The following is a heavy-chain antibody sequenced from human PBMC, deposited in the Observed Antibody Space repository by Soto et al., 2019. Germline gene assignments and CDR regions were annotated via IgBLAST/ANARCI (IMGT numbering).Heavy chain of an antibody. Sequence: ASVKVSCKASGDTFTDYYIHWVRQAPGQGLEWMGTVNPSGGHTTYAQHFLGRVTMTRDASTSTLYMELTSLTSDDTAIYYCARGGHVLVVTAALDYWGQGTLVTVSS. J-gene: IGHJ4*02. D-gene: IGHD2-21*02. V-gene: IGHV1-46*01. CDR1: GDTFTDYY. CDR3: ARGGHVLVVTAALDY. CDR2: VNPSGGHT.